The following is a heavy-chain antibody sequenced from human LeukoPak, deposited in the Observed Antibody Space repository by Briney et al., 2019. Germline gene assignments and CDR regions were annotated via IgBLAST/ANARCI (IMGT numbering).Heavy chain of an antibody. D-gene: IGHD3-16*01. CDR3: ARFTYTTRPSDV. CDR2: IYSSGST. CDR1: GGSISGYY. Sequence: SETLSLTCSVSGGSISGYYWSWIRQPPGQTLEWIGYIYSSGSTNYNPSLQSRVTMSVDTSMNQFSLRLSSVTAADTAVYYCARFTYTTRPSDVWGRGTTVTVSS. V-gene: IGHV4-4*09. J-gene: IGHJ6*04.